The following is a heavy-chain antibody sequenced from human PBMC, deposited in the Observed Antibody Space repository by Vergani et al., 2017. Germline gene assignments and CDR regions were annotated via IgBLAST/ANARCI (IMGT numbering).Heavy chain of an antibody. J-gene: IGHJ4*02. V-gene: IGHV4-31*03. CDR3: ARMGGYDEGYAFRIGYFDS. Sequence: QVQLQESGPGLVKPSQTLSLTCSVSGDSISSGVYYWNWIRQHPGKGLDWIGYIYSTGSTHHNPSLRRRINMSVDTSKNQFSLKLNSVTAADTAMYYCARMGGYDEGYAFRIGYFDSWGPGILVTVSS. D-gene: IGHD3-16*01. CDR1: GDSISSGVYY. CDR2: IYSTGST.